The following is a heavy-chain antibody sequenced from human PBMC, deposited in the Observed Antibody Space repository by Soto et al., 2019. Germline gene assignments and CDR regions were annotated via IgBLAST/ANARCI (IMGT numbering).Heavy chain of an antibody. D-gene: IGHD2-2*02. Sequence: GGSLRLSCAASGFTFSSYGMHWVRQAPGKGLERVAVISYDGSNKYYADSVKGRFTISRDNSKNTLYLQMNSLRAEDTAVYYCAKDRVVVVPAAIMNYYYGMDVWGQGTTVTVSS. J-gene: IGHJ6*02. V-gene: IGHV3-30*18. CDR1: GFTFSSYG. CDR3: AKDRVVVVPAAIMNYYYGMDV. CDR2: ISYDGSNK.